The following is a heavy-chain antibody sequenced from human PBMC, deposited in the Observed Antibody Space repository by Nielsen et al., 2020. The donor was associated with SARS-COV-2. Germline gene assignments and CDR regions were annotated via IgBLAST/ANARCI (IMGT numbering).Heavy chain of an antibody. CDR2: ISAYNGNT. CDR1: GGTFSSYA. CDR3: ARDRTEYSSSSGGFDY. J-gene: IGHJ4*02. D-gene: IGHD6-6*01. V-gene: IGHV1-18*01. Sequence: ASVKVSCKASGGTFSSYAISWVRQAPGQGLEWMGWISAYNGNTNYAQKLQGRVTMTTDTSTSTAYMELSSLRSEDTAVYYCARDRTEYSSSSGGFDYWGQGTLVTVSS.